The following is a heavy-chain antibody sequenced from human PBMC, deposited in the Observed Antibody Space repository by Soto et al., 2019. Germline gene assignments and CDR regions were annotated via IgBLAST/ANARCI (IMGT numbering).Heavy chain of an antibody. CDR3: AGLGYCISSSCYYYYGMAV. J-gene: IGHJ6*02. V-gene: IGHV4-39*01. D-gene: IGHD2-2*01. Sequence: SETLSLTCTASGGSISSSSYYWGWIRQPPGKGLEWIGSIYYSGSTYYNPSLKSRVTISVDTSKNQFSLKLSSVTAADTAVYYCAGLGYCISSSCYYYYGMAVWGQGTTVTVSS. CDR1: GGSISSSSYY. CDR2: IYYSGST.